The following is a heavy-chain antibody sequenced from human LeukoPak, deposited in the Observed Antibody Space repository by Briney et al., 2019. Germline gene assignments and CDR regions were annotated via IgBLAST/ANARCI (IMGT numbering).Heavy chain of an antibody. CDR3: AKCGGEHYAFDI. CDR1: GFTFSSYS. D-gene: IGHD4-17*01. V-gene: IGHV3-21*01. Sequence: PGGSLRLSCAASGFTFSSYSMNWVRQAPGKGLEWVSSISSSSSYIYYADSVKGRFTISRDNAKNSLYLQMNSLRAEDTAVYYCAKCGGEHYAFDIWGQGTMVTVPS. CDR2: ISSSSSYI. J-gene: IGHJ3*02.